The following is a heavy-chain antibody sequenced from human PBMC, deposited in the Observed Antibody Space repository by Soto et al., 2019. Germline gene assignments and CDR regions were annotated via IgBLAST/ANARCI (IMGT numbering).Heavy chain of an antibody. CDR2: IYYSGST. Sequence: SETLSLTCTVSGGSISSSSYYWGWIRQPPGKGLEWIGSIYYSGSTYYNPSLKSRVTISVDTSKNQFSLKLSSVTAADTAVYYCARREGVLRGYGDAFDIWGQGTMVTVSS. J-gene: IGHJ3*02. CDR1: GGSISSSSYY. V-gene: IGHV4-39*01. D-gene: IGHD5-12*01. CDR3: ARREGVLRGYGDAFDI.